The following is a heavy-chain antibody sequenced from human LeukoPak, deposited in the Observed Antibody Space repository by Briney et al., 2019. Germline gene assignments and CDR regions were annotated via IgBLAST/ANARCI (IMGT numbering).Heavy chain of an antibody. D-gene: IGHD1-26*01. Sequence: GRSLRLSCAASGFTFSSYAMHWVRQAPGKGLEWVAVISYDGSNKYYADSVKGRFTISRDNSKNTLYLQMNSLRAEDTAVYYCARRRPELAHLDYWGQGTLVTVSS. CDR1: GFTFSSYA. CDR2: ISYDGSNK. J-gene: IGHJ4*02. V-gene: IGHV3-30-3*01. CDR3: ARRRPELAHLDY.